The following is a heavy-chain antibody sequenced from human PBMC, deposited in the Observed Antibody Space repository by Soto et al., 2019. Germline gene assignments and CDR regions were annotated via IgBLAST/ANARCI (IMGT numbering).Heavy chain of an antibody. V-gene: IGHV3-30*18. CDR1: GFTFSSYG. J-gene: IGHJ6*03. CDR2: ISYDGSNK. Sequence: QVQLVESGGGVVQPGRSLRLSCAASGFTFSSYGMHWVRQAPGKGLEWVAGISYDGSNKYYADSVKGRFTISRDNSKNTLYLQMNSLRAEDTAVYYCAKGQLGSGYDDHYYMDVWGKGTTVTVSS. CDR3: AKGQLGSGYDDHYYMDV. D-gene: IGHD5-12*01.